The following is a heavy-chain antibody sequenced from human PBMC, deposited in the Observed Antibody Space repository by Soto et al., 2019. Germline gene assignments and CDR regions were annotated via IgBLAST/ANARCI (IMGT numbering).Heavy chain of an antibody. CDR3: ARTAPRRPIAASGDFDP. J-gene: IGHJ5*02. Sequence: GGSLRLSCAASRFTFSSYSMHWVRQAPGKGLEWVAVISYNGNDKFYADSVKGRFTISRDNSNNMLYLQMNSLRAEDTAVYYCARTAPRRPIAASGDFDPWGQGTLVTVSS. D-gene: IGHD6-13*01. CDR1: RFTFSSYS. V-gene: IGHV3-30-3*01. CDR2: ISYNGNDK.